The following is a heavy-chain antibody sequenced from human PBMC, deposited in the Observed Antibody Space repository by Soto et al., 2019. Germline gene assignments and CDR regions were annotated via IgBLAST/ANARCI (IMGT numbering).Heavy chain of an antibody. J-gene: IGHJ4*02. D-gene: IGHD3-22*01. CDR1: GYSFTSYW. V-gene: IGHV5-10-1*01. CDR3: ARFTYYYDTTLDY. Sequence: PGESLKISCKGSGYSFTSYWISWVRQMPGKGLEWMGRIDPSDSYTNYSPSFQGHVTISADKSISTAYLQWSSLKASDTAMYYCARFTYYYDTTLDYWGQGTLVTVSS. CDR2: IDPSDSYT.